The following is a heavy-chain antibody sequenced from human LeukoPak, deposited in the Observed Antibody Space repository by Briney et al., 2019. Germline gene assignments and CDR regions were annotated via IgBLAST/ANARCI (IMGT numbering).Heavy chain of an antibody. CDR1: GFTFSRYA. CDR3: AKDRFGSGGPNWFGP. V-gene: IGHV3-23*01. J-gene: IGHJ5*02. Sequence: PGGSLRLSCAGSGFTFSRYAMSWVRHVPGKGLEWVSAISGSGGETFSTDSVKGRFTIARDNSKNTLHLQMNNLRAEDTAVYYCAKDRFGSGGPNWFGPWGQGTLVTVSS. CDR2: ISGSGGET. D-gene: IGHD3-10*01.